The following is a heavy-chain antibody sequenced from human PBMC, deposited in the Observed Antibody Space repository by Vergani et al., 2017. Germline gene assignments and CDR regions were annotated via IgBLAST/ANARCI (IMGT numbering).Heavy chain of an antibody. CDR3: ARNQVDTAMANLFDY. J-gene: IGHJ4*02. CDR1: GGSFSGYY. D-gene: IGHD5-18*01. CDR2: INHSGST. Sequence: QVQLQQWGAGLLKPSETLSLTCAVYGGSFSGYYWSWIRQPPGKGLEWIGEINHSGSTNYNPSLKSRVTISVDASKNQFSLKLSSVTAADTAAYYCARNQVDTAMANLFDYWGQGTLVTVSS. V-gene: IGHV4-34*01.